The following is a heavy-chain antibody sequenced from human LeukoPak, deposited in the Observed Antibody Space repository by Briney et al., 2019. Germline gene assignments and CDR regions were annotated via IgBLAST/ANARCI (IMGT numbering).Heavy chain of an antibody. CDR3: AREGQYDSSGYQYYFDY. V-gene: IGHV2-70*11. D-gene: IGHD3-22*01. CDR1: GFSLSTSGMC. Sequence: SGPALVKPTQTRTLTCTFSGFSLSTSGMCVSWIRQPPGKALEWLARIDWDDDKYYSTSLKTRLTISKDTSKNQVVLTMTNMDPVDTATYYCAREGQYDSSGYQYYFDYWGQGTLVTVSS. J-gene: IGHJ4*02. CDR2: IDWDDDK.